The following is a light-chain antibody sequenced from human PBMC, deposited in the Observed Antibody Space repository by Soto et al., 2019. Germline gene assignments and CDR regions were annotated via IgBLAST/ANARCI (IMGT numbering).Light chain of an antibody. CDR1: SSDVESYNL. CDR2: DVS. V-gene: IGLV2-11*01. Sequence: QSALTQPASVSGSPGQSITISCTGTSSDVESYNLVSWYQQHPGKAPKVMIYDVSKRPSGVPDRFSGSKSGNTASLTLSELQAEDESDYYCCSYAGSYTFYVFGTGNMVTVL. CDR3: CSYAGSYTFYV. J-gene: IGLJ1*01.